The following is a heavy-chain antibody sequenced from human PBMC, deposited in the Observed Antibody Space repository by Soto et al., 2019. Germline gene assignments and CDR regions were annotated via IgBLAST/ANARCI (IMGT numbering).Heavy chain of an antibody. CDR2: IYPGDSDT. J-gene: IGHJ6*02. CDR1: GYSFSSYW. V-gene: IGHV5-51*01. Sequence: PGEALKISCKGSGYSFSSYWIGWVRQMPGKGLEWMGIIYPGDSDTRYSPSFQGQVTISADKSISTAYLQWSSLKASDTAIYYCARTAAAGKYYYGVDVWGQGTTVTVSS. D-gene: IGHD6-13*01. CDR3: ARTAAAGKYYYGVDV.